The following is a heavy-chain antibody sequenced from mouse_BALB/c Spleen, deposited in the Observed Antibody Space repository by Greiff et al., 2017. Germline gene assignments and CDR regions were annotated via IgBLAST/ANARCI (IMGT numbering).Heavy chain of an antibody. Sequence: EVMLVESGGGLVKPGGSLKLSCAASGFTFSSYAMPWVRQSPEKRLEWVAEISSGGSYTYYPDTVTGRFTISRDNAKNTLYLEMSSLRSEDTAMYYCTRDGPDYWGQGTTLTVSS. J-gene: IGHJ2*01. CDR2: ISSGGSYT. CDR1: GFTFSSYA. CDR3: TRDGPDY. V-gene: IGHV5-9-4*01.